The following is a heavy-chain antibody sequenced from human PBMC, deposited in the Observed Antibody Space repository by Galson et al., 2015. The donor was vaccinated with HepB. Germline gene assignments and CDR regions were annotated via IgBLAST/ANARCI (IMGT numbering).Heavy chain of an antibody. Sequence: SLRLSCAASGFTFSSYSMNWVRQAPGKGLEWVSYISSSSSTIYYADSVKGRFTISRDNAKNSLYLQMNSLRAEDTAVYYCARVYGIRDVYMDVWGKGTTVTVSS. J-gene: IGHJ6*03. D-gene: IGHD1-26*01. V-gene: IGHV3-48*01. CDR3: ARVYGIRDVYMDV. CDR1: GFTFSSYS. CDR2: ISSSSSTI.